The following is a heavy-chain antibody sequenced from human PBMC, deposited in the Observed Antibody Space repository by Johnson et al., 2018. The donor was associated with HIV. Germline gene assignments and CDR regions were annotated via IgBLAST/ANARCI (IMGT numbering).Heavy chain of an antibody. D-gene: IGHD3-22*01. CDR2: ISYDGSNT. J-gene: IGHJ3*02. CDR3: ARTQRVTMIVVSLGAFDI. CDR1: GFTFSSYA. Sequence: VQLVESGGGVVQPGRSLRLSCAASGFTFSSYAMHWVRQAPGKGLEWVAVISYDGSNTYSADSVQGRLTISRDNSKNTLYLQMNSLRAEETAVYYCARTQRVTMIVVSLGAFDIWGQGTMVTVSS. V-gene: IGHV3-30-3*01.